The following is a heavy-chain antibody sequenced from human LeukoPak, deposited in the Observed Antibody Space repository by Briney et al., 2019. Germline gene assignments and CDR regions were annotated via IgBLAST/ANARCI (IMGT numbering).Heavy chain of an antibody. V-gene: IGHV3-23*01. J-gene: IGHJ3*02. CDR2: ISGSGGST. CDR3: AKGIVGADYEDAFDI. D-gene: IGHD1-26*01. Sequence: GGSLRLSCAASGVTFSSYAMSWVRQAPGKGLEWVSAISGSGGSTYYADSVKGRFTISRDNSKNTLYLQMNSLRAEDTAVYYCAKGIVGADYEDAFDIWGQGTMVTVSS. CDR1: GVTFSSYA.